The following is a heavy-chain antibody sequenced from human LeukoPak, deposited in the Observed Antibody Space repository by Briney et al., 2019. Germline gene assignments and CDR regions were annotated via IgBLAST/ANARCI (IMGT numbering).Heavy chain of an antibody. V-gene: IGHV3-53*01. J-gene: IGHJ6*02. Sequence: PGGSVILSCAASGFRVSGNYVRWVRQAPGKGLEWVSFIYSGAGTYYADSVKGRFTISSDNSKNTVFLQMNSLRVEDTAVYYCGAAAMVTYYYGLDVWGQGTTVTVSS. CDR1: GFRVSGNY. CDR2: IYSGAGT. CDR3: GAAAMVTYYYGLDV. D-gene: IGHD2-2*01.